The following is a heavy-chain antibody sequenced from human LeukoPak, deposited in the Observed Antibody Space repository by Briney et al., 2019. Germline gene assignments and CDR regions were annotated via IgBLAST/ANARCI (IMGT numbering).Heavy chain of an antibody. Sequence: GASVKVSCKASGYTFTGYYMHWVRQAPGQGLEWMGWINPNSGGTNYAQKFQGRVTMTRDTSISTAYMELSRLRSDDTAVYYCARESVLRYFDWPPNNWFDPWGQGTLVTVSS. J-gene: IGHJ5*02. D-gene: IGHD3-9*01. CDR3: ARESVLRYFDWPPNNWFDP. V-gene: IGHV1-2*02. CDR2: INPNSGGT. CDR1: GYTFTGYY.